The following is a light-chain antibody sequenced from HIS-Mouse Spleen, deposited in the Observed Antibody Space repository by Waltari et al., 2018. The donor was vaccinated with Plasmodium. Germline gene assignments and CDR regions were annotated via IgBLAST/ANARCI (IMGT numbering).Light chain of an antibody. CDR1: QSVSSN. CDR3: QQYNNWSFT. CDR2: GAS. V-gene: IGKV3-15*01. Sequence: EIVMTQSPATLSVSPGERATLSRRASQSVSSNLAWYQQKPGQAPRLLIYGASTRATGSPARFSGSGSGTEFTLTISSLQSEDFAVYYCQQYNNWSFTFGPGTKVDIK. J-gene: IGKJ3*01.